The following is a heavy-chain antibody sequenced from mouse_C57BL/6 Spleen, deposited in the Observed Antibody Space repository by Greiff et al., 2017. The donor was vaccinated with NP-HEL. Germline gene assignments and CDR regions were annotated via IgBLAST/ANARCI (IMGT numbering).Heavy chain of an antibody. Sequence: EVQLQQSGAELVRPGASVKLSCTASGFNIKDYYMHWVKQRPEQGLEWIGRIDPEDGDTEYAPKFQGKATMTADTSSNTTYLQLSSLSSEDTAVYYWTTSEYGYDGFAYWGQGTLVTVSA. D-gene: IGHD2-2*01. J-gene: IGHJ3*01. V-gene: IGHV14-1*01. CDR3: TTSEYGYDGFAY. CDR2: IDPEDGDT. CDR1: GFNIKDYY.